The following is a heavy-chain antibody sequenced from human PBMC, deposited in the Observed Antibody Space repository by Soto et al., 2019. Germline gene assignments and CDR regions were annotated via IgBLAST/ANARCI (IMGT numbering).Heavy chain of an antibody. CDR2: ISGSGGNT. CDR3: AKDFTGYSSSGATFDY. D-gene: IGHD6-13*01. J-gene: IGHJ4*02. CDR1: GFTFRSYA. V-gene: IGHV3-23*01. Sequence: PGGFLRLSCAASGFTFRSYAMNWVRQAPGKGLEWVSAISGSGGNTYYADSVKGRFTISRDNSKNTLYMQMNSLRAEDTTVYYWAKDFTGYSSSGATFDYGGQEPLVTVSS.